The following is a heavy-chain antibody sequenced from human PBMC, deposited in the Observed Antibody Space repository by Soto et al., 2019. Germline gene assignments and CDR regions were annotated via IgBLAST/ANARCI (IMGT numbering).Heavy chain of an antibody. CDR1: AGSFSGNY. Sequence: SETLSLTGAVYAGSFSGNYWSWIRQPPGKGLEWIGELNHRGSTNYNPSLKRRVTISLDTSKNQLSLKLSSVTAADTAVYYCAREGDWLLSSRAFDIWGQGTMVTVSS. V-gene: IGHV4-34*01. D-gene: IGHD3-9*01. CDR2: LNHRGST. CDR3: AREGDWLLSSRAFDI. J-gene: IGHJ3*02.